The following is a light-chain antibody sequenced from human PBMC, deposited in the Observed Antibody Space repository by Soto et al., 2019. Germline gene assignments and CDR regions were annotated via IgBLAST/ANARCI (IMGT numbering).Light chain of an antibody. CDR2: RAS. CDR3: QHYNNWPPWT. V-gene: IGKV3-15*01. CDR1: QSVSSN. J-gene: IGKJ1*01. Sequence: EIVMTQSPATLSVSPGERATLSCRASQSVSSNLAWYQQKPGQAPRLLIYRASTRATGIPARFSGSGSGTEFTLTISSLQSEDFAVCYCQHYNNWPPWTFGQGTKVEIK.